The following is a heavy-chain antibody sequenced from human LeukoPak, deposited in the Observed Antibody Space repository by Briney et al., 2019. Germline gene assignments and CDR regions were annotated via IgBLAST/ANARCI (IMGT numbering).Heavy chain of an antibody. CDR1: GGSISTFS. D-gene: IGHD6-19*01. V-gene: IGHV4-59*01. Sequence: PSETLPLTCTVSGGSISTFSWSWIRQFPGKGLEWIGSIYLKSTNYNPSLKSRVAISVDTSKNQFSLRLDSVTTADTAVYYCARDTTVASGMQYWGQGTLVTVSS. J-gene: IGHJ4*02. CDR3: ARDTTVASGMQY. CDR2: IYLKST.